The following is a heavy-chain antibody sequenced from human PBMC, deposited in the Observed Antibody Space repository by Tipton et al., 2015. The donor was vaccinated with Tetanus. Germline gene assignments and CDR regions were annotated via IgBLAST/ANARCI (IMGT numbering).Heavy chain of an antibody. CDR2: ISGDGKT. Sequence: QSGAEVKKPGASVKISCKASGYTFTSYLIHWVRQAPGQGLEWMGWISGDGKTHYAQKFQGRVQLSADPYSNTAYLEVRSLTSDDTAVYFCARDAGPDYIWGNYRFPFDYWGQGTLVTVSS. D-gene: IGHD3-16*02. J-gene: IGHJ4*02. CDR1: GYTFTSYL. CDR3: ARDAGPDYIWGNYRFPFDY. V-gene: IGHV1-18*04.